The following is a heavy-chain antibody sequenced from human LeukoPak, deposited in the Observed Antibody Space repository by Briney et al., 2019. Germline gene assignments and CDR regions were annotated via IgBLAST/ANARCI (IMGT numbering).Heavy chain of an antibody. CDR2: IRYDGSNK. CDR1: GFNFSSYG. D-gene: IGHD2-2*01. CDR3: AKDLPSYCSSTSCSCGWFDP. J-gene: IGHJ5*02. Sequence: GGSLTLSCAASGFNFSSYGMHWVRQAPGKGLEWVAFIRYDGSNKYYADSVKGRFTISRDNSKNTLYLHMNSLRAEDTAVYYCAKDLPSYCSSTSCSCGWFDPWGQGTLVTVSS. V-gene: IGHV3-30*02.